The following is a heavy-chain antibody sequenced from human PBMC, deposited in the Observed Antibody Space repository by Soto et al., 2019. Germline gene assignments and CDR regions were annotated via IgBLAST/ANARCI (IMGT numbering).Heavy chain of an antibody. CDR2: IRSKANSYAT. CDR1: GFTFSGSA. J-gene: IGHJ5*02. CDR3: TSLDSSPSWIPRKTKGGFDP. Sequence: EVQLVESGGGLVQPGGSLKLSCAASGFTFSGSAMHWVRQASGKGLEWVGGIRSKANSYATAYAASVKGRFTISRDDSKNTAYLEMNSLKTEDTAVYSCTSLDSSPSWIPRKTKGGFDPWGQGTLVTVSS. D-gene: IGHD6-13*01. V-gene: IGHV3-73*01.